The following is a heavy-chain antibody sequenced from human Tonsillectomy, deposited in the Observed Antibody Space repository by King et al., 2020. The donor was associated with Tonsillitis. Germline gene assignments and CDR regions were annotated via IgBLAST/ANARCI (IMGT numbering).Heavy chain of an antibody. Sequence: VQLVESGGGLVQPGRSLRLSCIVSGFSFGDYAMSWFRQAPGKGLEWIGFIRSKAYGGTTEYAASVKDRFIISRDDSKSIAYLQMDSPKTEDTAVYYCVRDSVYYDFCGHRGDAFDIWGQGTMVIVSS. V-gene: IGHV3-49*03. D-gene: IGHD3/OR15-3a*01. CDR2: IRSKAYGGTT. CDR3: VRDSVYYDFCGHRGDAFDI. CDR1: GFSFGDYA. J-gene: IGHJ3*02.